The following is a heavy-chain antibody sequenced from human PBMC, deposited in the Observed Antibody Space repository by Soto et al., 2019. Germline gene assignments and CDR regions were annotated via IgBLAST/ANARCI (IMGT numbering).Heavy chain of an antibody. D-gene: IGHD3-16*01. Sequence: PSETLSLTCTVSGGSVSSGSYYWSWIRQPPGKGLEWIGYIYYSGSTNYNPSLKSRVTISVDTSKNQFSLKLSSVTAADTAVYYCARGFWGSLDVWGQGITVTVSS. V-gene: IGHV4-61*01. J-gene: IGHJ6*02. CDR2: IYYSGST. CDR3: ARGFWGSLDV. CDR1: GGSVSSGSYY.